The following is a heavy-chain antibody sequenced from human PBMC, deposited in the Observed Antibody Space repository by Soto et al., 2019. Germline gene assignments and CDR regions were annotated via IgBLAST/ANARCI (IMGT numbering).Heavy chain of an antibody. Sequence: QVQLQESGPGLVKPSETLSLTCSVSGGSFSPYIYYWGWIRQSPGKGLEWVGIIFSSGVTSYNPSLHSGVSISVDSTRSQVSRNLMSVTAADTASFCCAGGMYARWHYPYWGQGALVTVSS. CDR3: AGGMYARWHYPY. J-gene: IGHJ4*02. V-gene: IGHV4-39*01. CDR1: GGSFSPYIYY. D-gene: IGHD2-8*01. CDR2: IFSSGVT.